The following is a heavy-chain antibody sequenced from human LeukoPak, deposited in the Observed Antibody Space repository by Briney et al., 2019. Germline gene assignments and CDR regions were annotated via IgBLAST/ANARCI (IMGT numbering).Heavy chain of an antibody. V-gene: IGHV3-11*04. Sequence: GGSLRLSCAVSGFTVSNNYMSWVRQAPGKGLEWVSYISSSGSTIYYADSVKGRFTISRDNAKNSLYLQMNSLRAEDTAVYYCARDRRSQCFDYWGQGTLVTVSS. J-gene: IGHJ4*02. CDR2: ISSSGSTI. D-gene: IGHD6-19*01. CDR3: ARDRRSQCFDY. CDR1: GFTVSNNY.